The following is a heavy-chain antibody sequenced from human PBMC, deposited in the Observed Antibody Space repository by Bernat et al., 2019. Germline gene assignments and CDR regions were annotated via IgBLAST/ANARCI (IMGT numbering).Heavy chain of an antibody. Sequence: EVQLLESGGGLVQPGGSLRLSCAASGFTFSSYAMSWVRQAPGKGLEWVSAISGSGGSTYYAESVKGRLTISRDNSKNTLYLQMNSLRSEDTAVYYCAREGGYGSGSYSMGGYWGQGTLVTVSS. CDR3: AREGGYGSGSYSMGGY. D-gene: IGHD3-10*01. V-gene: IGHV3-23*01. J-gene: IGHJ4*02. CDR2: ISGSGGST. CDR1: GFTFSSYA.